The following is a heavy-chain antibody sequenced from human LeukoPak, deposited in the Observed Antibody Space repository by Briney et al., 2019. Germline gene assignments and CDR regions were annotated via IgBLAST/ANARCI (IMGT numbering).Heavy chain of an antibody. CDR2: INSDGSST. CDR1: GFTFSSYW. V-gene: IGHV3-74*01. CDR3: AKDRWGAVASFDN. J-gene: IGHJ4*02. D-gene: IGHD6-19*01. Sequence: PGGSLRLSCAASGFTFSSYWMHWVRQAPGKGLVWVSRINSDGSSTSYADSVKGRFTISRDNSKNTLNLQMNSLRAEDTAVYYCAKDRWGAVASFDNWGQGTLVTVSS.